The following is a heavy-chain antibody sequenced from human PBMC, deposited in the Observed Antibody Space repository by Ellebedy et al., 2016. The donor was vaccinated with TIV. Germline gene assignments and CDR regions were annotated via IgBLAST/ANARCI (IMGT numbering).Heavy chain of an antibody. V-gene: IGHV1-46*04. CDR1: GYTFTSYY. CDR2: INPSGGST. Sequence: AASVKVSCKASGYTFTSYYMHWVRQAPGQGLEWMGIINPSGGSTSYAQKLQGRVTMTRDTSASTAYMELSSLRSEDTAVYYCARDSNSYCSGGSCYEFGDYWGQGTLVTVSS. CDR3: ARDSNSYCSGGSCYEFGDY. D-gene: IGHD2-15*01. J-gene: IGHJ4*02.